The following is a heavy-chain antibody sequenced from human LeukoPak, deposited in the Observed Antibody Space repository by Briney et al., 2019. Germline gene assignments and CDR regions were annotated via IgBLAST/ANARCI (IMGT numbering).Heavy chain of an antibody. Sequence: PGGSLRLSCEASGFTFRDYWMTWVRQAPGKGLGWVANVKQDGTEKFYVDSVKGRFTISRDNGKNSLYLQMNSLRVEDTAIYYCARAGGTSWADYWGQGTLVTVSS. D-gene: IGHD6-13*01. CDR3: ARAGGTSWADY. CDR2: VKQDGTEK. J-gene: IGHJ4*02. CDR1: GFTFRDYW. V-gene: IGHV3-7*01.